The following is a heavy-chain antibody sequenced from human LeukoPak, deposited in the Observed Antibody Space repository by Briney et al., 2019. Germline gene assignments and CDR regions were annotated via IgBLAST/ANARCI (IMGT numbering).Heavy chain of an antibody. V-gene: IGHV3-23*01. CDR1: GFTFSRHA. CDR2: TGLNSVNT. J-gene: IGHJ4*02. Sequence: GGSLRLSCAASGFTFSRHAMSWVRQAPGKGLEWVSTTGLNSVNTLCAESVQGRFSISRDNSKNTLDLQMDNLRVDDTAVYYCAKGDDIGKHQTRAYYFHTWGQGTLVTVSS. D-gene: IGHD2/OR15-2a*01. CDR3: AKGDDIGKHQTRAYYFHT.